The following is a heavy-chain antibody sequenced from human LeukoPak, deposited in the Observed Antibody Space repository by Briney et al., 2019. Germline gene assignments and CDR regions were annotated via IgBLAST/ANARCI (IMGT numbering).Heavy chain of an antibody. Sequence: PGGSLRLSCAASGFTFSSYGMHWVRQAPGKGLEWVAVISYDGSNKYYADSVKGRFTISRDNSKNTLYLQMNSLRAEDTAVYYCAKFGRQLVPDYWGQGTLVTVSS. CDR2: ISYDGSNK. J-gene: IGHJ4*02. D-gene: IGHD6-13*01. V-gene: IGHV3-30*18. CDR1: GFTFSSYG. CDR3: AKFGRQLVPDY.